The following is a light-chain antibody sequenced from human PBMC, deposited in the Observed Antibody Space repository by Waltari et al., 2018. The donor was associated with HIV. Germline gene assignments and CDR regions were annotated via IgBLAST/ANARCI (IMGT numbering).Light chain of an antibody. CDR3: QKYNSAPHT. CDR1: HDIGNS. Sequence: DIRMTQSPSSFSTFVGDRVTITCRATHDIGNSLAWYQQRPGQVPKLLIYSTSTVQTGVPIRFSGSGSGTFFTLSISSLQPEDVGTYFCQKYNSAPHTFGQGTKVEI. CDR2: STS. J-gene: IGKJ1*01. V-gene: IGKV1-27*01.